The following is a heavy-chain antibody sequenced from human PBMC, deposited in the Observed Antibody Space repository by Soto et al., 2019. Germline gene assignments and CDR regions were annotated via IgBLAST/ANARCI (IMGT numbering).Heavy chain of an antibody. V-gene: IGHV4-30-2*01. CDR3: ARGPMATIPYYFDY. CDR1: GGSISSGGYS. CDR2: IYHSGST. Sequence: SETLSLTCAVSGGSISSGGYSWSWIRQPPGKGLEWIGYIYHSGSTYYNPSLKSRVTISVDRPKNQFSLKLSSVTAADTAVYYCARGPMATIPYYFDYWGQGTLVTVSS. D-gene: IGHD5-12*01. J-gene: IGHJ4*02.